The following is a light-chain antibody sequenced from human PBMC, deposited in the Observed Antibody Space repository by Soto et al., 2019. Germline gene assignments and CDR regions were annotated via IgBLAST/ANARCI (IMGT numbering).Light chain of an antibody. J-gene: IGKJ2*01. CDR3: QQYGSSPPYT. Sequence: EIVLTQSPGILSLSPGERATLSCRASQSVSSSYLAWYQQKPGQAPRLLIYAASNRATGIPDRFSASGSKTTITLTISRLEPEDFAVYYCQQYGSSPPYTFVQGTKLEIK. CDR2: AAS. V-gene: IGKV3-20*01. CDR1: QSVSSSY.